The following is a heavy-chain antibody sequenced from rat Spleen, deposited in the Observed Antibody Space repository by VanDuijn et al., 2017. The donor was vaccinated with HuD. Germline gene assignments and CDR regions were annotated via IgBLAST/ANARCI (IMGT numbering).Heavy chain of an antibody. CDR2: ISTGGGNT. Sequence: EVQLVESGGGLVQPGRSLKLSCAASGFTFSNYGMAWVRQTPTTGLEWVASISTGGGNTYYRDSVKGRFTIARDNAKSTLSLQMDSLRSEDTATYYCARRHYGYTDYFDYWGQGVMVTVSS. D-gene: IGHD1-4*01. V-gene: IGHV5S13*01. J-gene: IGHJ2*01. CDR3: ARRHYGYTDYFDY. CDR1: GFTFSNYG.